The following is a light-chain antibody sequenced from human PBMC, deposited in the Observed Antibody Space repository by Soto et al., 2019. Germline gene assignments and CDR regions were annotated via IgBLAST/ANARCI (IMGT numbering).Light chain of an antibody. CDR2: EVS. V-gene: IGLV2-8*01. J-gene: IGLJ1*01. CDR3: SSYANGNNYV. Sequence: QSALTQPPSASGSPGQSVTISCSGTSSDIGGYTYVSWYQHHPGKPPKLMIYEVSKRPSGVPDRFSGSKSGNTASLTVSGLQAEDEADYYCSSYANGNNYVFGTGTKLTVL. CDR1: SSDIGGYTY.